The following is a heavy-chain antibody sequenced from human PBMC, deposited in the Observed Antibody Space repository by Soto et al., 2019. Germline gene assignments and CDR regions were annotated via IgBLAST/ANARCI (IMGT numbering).Heavy chain of an antibody. D-gene: IGHD3-22*01. CDR2: VYYTGTT. J-gene: IGHJ5*02. Sequence: QVQLQESGPGLVKPSETLSLTCTVSGGSIDSYYWTWIRQPPGKGLEWIVYVYYTGTTTYSPSLKSRVTISVDTSMNQISLKLSSVTAADTALYYCARLGGYYQSLDTWGQGTLVTVSS. CDR3: ARLGGYYQSLDT. V-gene: IGHV4-59*08. CDR1: GGSIDSYY.